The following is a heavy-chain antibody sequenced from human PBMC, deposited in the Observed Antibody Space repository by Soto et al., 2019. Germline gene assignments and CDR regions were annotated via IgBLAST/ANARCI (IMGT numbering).Heavy chain of an antibody. Sequence: TLSLTCTVSGGSVSSGSYYWSWIRQPPGKGLEWIGYIYYSGSTNYNPSLKSRVTISVDTSKNQFSLKLSSVTAADTAVYYCASYTVVTLNPELAFDYWGQGTLVTVSS. J-gene: IGHJ4*02. V-gene: IGHV4-61*01. CDR1: GGSVSSGSYY. CDR2: IYYSGST. CDR3: ASYTVVTLNPELAFDY. D-gene: IGHD2-21*02.